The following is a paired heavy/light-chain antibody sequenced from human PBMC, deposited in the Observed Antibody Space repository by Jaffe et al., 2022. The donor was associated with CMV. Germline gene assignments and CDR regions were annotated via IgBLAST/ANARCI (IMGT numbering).Heavy chain of an antibody. CDR2: ISGGGDST. CDR1: GFSFGSYT. V-gene: IGHV3-23*01. CDR3: ARNRGRGVRFGDPFDM. Sequence: EVHLLESGGGLVQPGGSLRLSCAASGFSFGSYTMTWVRQAPGRGLDWVSTISGGGDSTYYADSVKGRFTISRDNSRNTVFLQLSSLRAEDTALYYCARNRGRGVRFGDPFDMWGQGTRVSVSS. J-gene: IGHJ3*02. D-gene: IGHD3-10*01.
Light chain of an antibody. V-gene: IGLV1-40*01. J-gene: IGLJ3*02. CDR1: SSNIGAGYA. CDR2: RNT. CDR3: QSYDNSLSGWV. Sequence: QSVLTQPPSVSGAPGQRVTISCTGTSSNIGAGYAVHWYQHLPGTAPRPLIYRNTNRPSGVPDRFAGSNSGTSASLAISGLQAEDEADYYCQSYDNSLSGWVFGGGTKLTVL.